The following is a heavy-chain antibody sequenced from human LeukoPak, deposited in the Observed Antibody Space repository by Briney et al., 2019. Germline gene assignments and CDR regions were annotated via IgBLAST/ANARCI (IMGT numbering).Heavy chain of an antibody. CDR2: IRFDGSYK. D-gene: IGHD3-10*01. CDR1: GFTFSSYG. Sequence: PGGSLRLSCAASGFTFSSYGMHWVRQAPGKGLEWVAFIRFDGSYKYYADSVKGRFTISRDNAKYSLYLQMNSLRAEDTAVYYCARVGTMVRGAFGNVYGFDPWGQGTLVTVSS. CDR3: ARVGTMVRGAFGNVYGFDP. V-gene: IGHV3-30*02. J-gene: IGHJ5*02.